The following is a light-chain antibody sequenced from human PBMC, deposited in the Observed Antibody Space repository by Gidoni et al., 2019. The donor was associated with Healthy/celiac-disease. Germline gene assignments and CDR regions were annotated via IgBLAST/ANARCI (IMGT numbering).Light chain of an antibody. CDR3: QQRSNWPGNT. CDR1: QSVSSY. J-gene: IGKJ4*01. Sequence: EIVLTQSPATLSLSPGERATLPCRASQSVSSYLAWYQQKPGQAPRLLIYDASNRATGIPARFSGSGSGTDFTLTISSLEPEDFAVYYCQQRSNWPGNTFXGXTKVEIK. V-gene: IGKV3-11*01. CDR2: DAS.